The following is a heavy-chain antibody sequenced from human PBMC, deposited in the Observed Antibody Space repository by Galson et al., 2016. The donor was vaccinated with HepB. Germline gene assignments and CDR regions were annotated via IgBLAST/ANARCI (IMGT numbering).Heavy chain of an antibody. CDR3: AKAATRRGLLEALGY. J-gene: IGHJ4*02. V-gene: IGHV3-33*06. CDR1: GFTFSSYA. D-gene: IGHD3-10*01. Sequence: SLRLSCAASGFTFSSYAMHWVRQAPGKGLEWVAVIWYDGSNNYYADSVKGRFTIARANSKNTLFLQMHSLRAEGTAVYYCAKAATRRGLLEALGYWGQGTLVTVSS. CDR2: IWYDGSNN.